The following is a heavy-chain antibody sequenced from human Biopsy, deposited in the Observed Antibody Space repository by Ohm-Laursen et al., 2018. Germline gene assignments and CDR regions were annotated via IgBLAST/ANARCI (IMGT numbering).Heavy chain of an antibody. J-gene: IGHJ6*02. Sequence: SLRLSCAATGFSVSSYDMNWVRQAPGKGLEWISYTSETSSHIHDADSVRGRFTVARDIAKNSLYLQLNSLRVEDTAVYYCARDSSRRAREGGMDVWGQGTTVTVSS. V-gene: IGHV3-21*01. CDR1: GFSVSSYD. D-gene: IGHD6-6*01. CDR2: TSETSSHI. CDR3: ARDSSRRAREGGMDV.